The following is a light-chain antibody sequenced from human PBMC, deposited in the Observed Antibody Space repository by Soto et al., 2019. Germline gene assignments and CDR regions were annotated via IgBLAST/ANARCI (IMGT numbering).Light chain of an antibody. CDR3: SSYAGINTLV. J-gene: IGLJ2*01. Sequence: QSALTQPPSASGSPGQSVTISCTGTSSDVGGHNYVSWYQQRPGKAPKLIIYEVTQRPSEVSDRFSGSKSGNTATLTVSGLQAEDEADYHCSSYAGINTLVFGGGTKLTVL. CDR1: SSDVGGHNY. V-gene: IGLV2-8*01. CDR2: EVT.